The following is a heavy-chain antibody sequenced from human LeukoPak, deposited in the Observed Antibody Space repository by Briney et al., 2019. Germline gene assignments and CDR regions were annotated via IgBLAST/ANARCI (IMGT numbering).Heavy chain of an antibody. Sequence: PGGSLRLSCAASRFTFSSYAMSWLPQAPGKGLEWVSAISGSGGSTYYADSVKGRFTISRDNSKNTLYLQMKSLRAEDRAVYYCAKERERYNWNPHDAFDIWGQGTMVTVSS. CDR1: RFTFSSYA. D-gene: IGHD1-1*01. J-gene: IGHJ3*02. CDR3: AKERERYNWNPHDAFDI. CDR2: ISGSGGST. V-gene: IGHV3-23*01.